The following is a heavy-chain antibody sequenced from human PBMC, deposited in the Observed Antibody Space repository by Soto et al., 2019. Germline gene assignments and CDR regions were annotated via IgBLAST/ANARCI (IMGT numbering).Heavy chain of an antibody. CDR2: NSAYNGNT. J-gene: IGHJ6*02. V-gene: IGHV1-18*01. CDR3: AKRQWLVGGYYYGMDV. D-gene: IGHD6-19*01. CDR1: GYTFTNYG. Sequence: GAPAKLPFRASGYTFTNYGISWVRQAPGQGLEWMGWNSAYNGNTNYAQKLQGRVTMTTDTSTSTAYMELRSLRSDDTAVYYCAKRQWLVGGYYYGMDVWGQGTTVTVSS.